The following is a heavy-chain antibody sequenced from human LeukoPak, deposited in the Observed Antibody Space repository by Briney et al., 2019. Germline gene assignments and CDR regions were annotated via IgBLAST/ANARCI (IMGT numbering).Heavy chain of an antibody. CDR3: AKDIERASGWFIPGSFQH. J-gene: IGHJ1*01. D-gene: IGHD6-19*01. Sequence: GGSPRLSCAASGFTFDDYAMHWVRQAPGKGLEWVSLISGDGGSTYYADSVKGRFTISRDNSKNSLYLQMNSLRTEDTALYYCAKDIERASGWFIPGSFQHWGQGTLVTVSS. V-gene: IGHV3-43*02. CDR1: GFTFDDYA. CDR2: ISGDGGST.